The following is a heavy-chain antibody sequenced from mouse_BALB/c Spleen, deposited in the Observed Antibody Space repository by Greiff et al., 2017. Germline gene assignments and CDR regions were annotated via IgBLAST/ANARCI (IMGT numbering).Heavy chain of an antibody. Sequence: VQLKQSGPELVKPGASVKMSCKASGYTFTSYVMHWVKQKPGQGLEWIGYINPYNDGTKYNEKFKGKATLTSDKSSSTAYMELSSLTSEDSAVYYCARGRYYGSREFGYAMDYWGQGTSVTVSS. J-gene: IGHJ4*01. V-gene: IGHV1-14*01. CDR2: INPYNDGT. CDR3: ARGRYYGSREFGYAMDY. CDR1: GYTFTSYV. D-gene: IGHD1-1*01.